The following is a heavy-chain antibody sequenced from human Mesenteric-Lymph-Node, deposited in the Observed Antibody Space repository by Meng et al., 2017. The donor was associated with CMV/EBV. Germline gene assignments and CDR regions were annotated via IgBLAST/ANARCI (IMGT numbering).Heavy chain of an antibody. D-gene: IGHD6-19*01. CDR2: ISNSGGMT. CDR3: AKEALGSHPYNWLDP. Sequence: GESLKISCTASGFTFSSYPMHWVRQAPGKGLEWVSSISNSGGMTYYADSVKGRFTISRDNSKNTLYLQTNSLRLEDTAVYYCAKEALGSHPYNWLDPWGQGTVVTVSS. CDR1: GFTFSSYP. J-gene: IGHJ5*02. V-gene: IGHV3-23*01.